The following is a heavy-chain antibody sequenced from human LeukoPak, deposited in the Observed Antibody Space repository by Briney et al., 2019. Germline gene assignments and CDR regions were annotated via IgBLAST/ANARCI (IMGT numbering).Heavy chain of an antibody. CDR3: ARDLMTEPFDY. V-gene: IGHV1-2*02. CDR1: GYTFTGYY. D-gene: IGHD2-21*02. Sequence: ASVTVPCKASGYTFTGYYMHWVRQAPGQGLEWMGWINPNSGGTNYAQKFQGRVTMTRDTSISTAYMELSRLRSDDTAVYYCARDLMTEPFDYWGQGTLVTVSS. J-gene: IGHJ4*02. CDR2: INPNSGGT.